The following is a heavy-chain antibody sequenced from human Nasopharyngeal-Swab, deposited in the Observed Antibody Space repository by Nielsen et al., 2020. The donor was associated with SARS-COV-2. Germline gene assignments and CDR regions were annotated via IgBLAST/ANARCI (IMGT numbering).Heavy chain of an antibody. Sequence: SETLSLTCTVSGGSISSGDYYWSWIRQPPGKGLEWIGYIYYSGSTNYNPSLKSRVTISVDTSKNQFSLKLSSVTAADTAVYYCAREANPTLPGIAAAGTFDYWGQGTLVTVSS. CDR2: IYYSGST. CDR1: GGSISSGDYY. CDR3: AREANPTLPGIAAAGTFDY. V-gene: IGHV4-61*08. J-gene: IGHJ4*02. D-gene: IGHD6-13*01.